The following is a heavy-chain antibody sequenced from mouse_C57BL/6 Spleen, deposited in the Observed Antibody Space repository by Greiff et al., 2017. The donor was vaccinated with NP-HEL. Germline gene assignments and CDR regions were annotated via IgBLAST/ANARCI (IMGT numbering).Heavy chain of an antibody. V-gene: IGHV14-4*01. CDR3: TKDYYGSSPGAY. J-gene: IGHJ3*01. D-gene: IGHD1-1*01. CDR1: GFNIKDDY. CDR2: IDPENGDT. Sequence: VQLQQSGAELVRPGASVKLSCTASGFNIKDDYMHWVKQRPEQGLEWIGWIDPENGDTEYASKFQGKATITADTASNTAYLQRSSLTSEDTAVDYCTKDYYGSSPGAYWGQGTRVTVSA.